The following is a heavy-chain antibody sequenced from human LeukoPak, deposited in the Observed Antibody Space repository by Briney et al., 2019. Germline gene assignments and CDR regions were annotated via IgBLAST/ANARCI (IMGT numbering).Heavy chain of an antibody. Sequence: ESGPTLVNPTQTLTLTCTFSGFSLTTSGMCVSWIRQPPGKALELLARIDWDDDKYYSTSLKTRLTISKDTSKNQVVLTMTNVDPVDTATYYCARIRCANGVCYIFDYWGQGTLVTVSS. J-gene: IGHJ4*02. D-gene: IGHD2-8*01. CDR1: GFSLTTSGMC. CDR3: ARIRCANGVCYIFDY. V-gene: IGHV2-70*11. CDR2: IDWDDDK.